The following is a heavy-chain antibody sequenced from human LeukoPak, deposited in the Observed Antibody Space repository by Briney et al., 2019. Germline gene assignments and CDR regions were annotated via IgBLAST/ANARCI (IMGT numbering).Heavy chain of an antibody. CDR3: ARPVAAAGRVDYYGMDV. Sequence: GGSLRLSCAASGFTFSSYSMSWIRQAPGKGLEWVSYISSSGSTIYYADSVKGRFTISRDNAKNSLYLQMNSLRAEDTAVYYCARPVAAAGRVDYYGMDVWGQGTTVTVSS. CDR2: ISSSGSTI. D-gene: IGHD6-13*01. J-gene: IGHJ6*02. V-gene: IGHV3-48*04. CDR1: GFTFSSYS.